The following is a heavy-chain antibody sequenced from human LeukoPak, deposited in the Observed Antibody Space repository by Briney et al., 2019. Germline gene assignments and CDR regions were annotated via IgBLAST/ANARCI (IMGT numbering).Heavy chain of an antibody. D-gene: IGHD6-19*01. V-gene: IGHV3-48*03. CDR2: ISSSGSTI. CDR3: ARDLGSSGWYGGNY. J-gene: IGHJ4*02. Sequence: PGGSLRLSCAASGFTFRTYWMSWIRQAPGKGPEWVSYISSSGSTIYYADSVKGRFTISRDNAKNSLYLQMNSLRAEDTAVYYCARDLGSSGWYGGNYWGQGTLVTVSS. CDR1: GFTFRTYW.